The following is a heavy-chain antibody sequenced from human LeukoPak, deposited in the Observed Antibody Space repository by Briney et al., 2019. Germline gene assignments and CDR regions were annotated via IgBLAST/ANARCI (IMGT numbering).Heavy chain of an antibody. CDR3: VRGRYYHDSTGFLY. D-gene: IGHD3-22*01. CDR1: GGSFSGYY. J-gene: IGHJ4*02. V-gene: IGHV4-59*08. CDR2: IYYSGST. Sequence: SETLSLTCAVYGGSFSGYYWSWIRQPPGKGLEWIGHIYYSGSTNYNPSLKSRVTISVDTSKNQFSLRLSSVTAADTAVYYCVRGRYYHDSTGFLYWGQGTLVTVSS.